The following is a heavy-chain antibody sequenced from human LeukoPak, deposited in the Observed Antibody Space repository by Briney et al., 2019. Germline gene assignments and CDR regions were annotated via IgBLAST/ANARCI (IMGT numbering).Heavy chain of an antibody. Sequence: GGSLRLSCAGSALIFEDYAVNWVRQVPGWGLEWVSGVSGNSGCIGYADSVKGRFTISRDNYRSYVYLQMNNPRVDYTAFYYCAATSGWHDSYFAFWGQGALVTLSS. V-gene: IGHV3-9*01. CDR3: AATSGWHDSYFAF. CDR2: VSGNSGCI. D-gene: IGHD6-19*01. CDR1: ALIFEDYA. J-gene: IGHJ4*02.